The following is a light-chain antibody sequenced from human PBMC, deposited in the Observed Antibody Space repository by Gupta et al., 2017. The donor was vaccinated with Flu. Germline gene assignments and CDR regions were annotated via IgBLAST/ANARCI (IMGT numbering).Light chain of an antibody. Sequence: EIVLTQAPGTLSLSPGERATLSCRASLTISYNYLAWYQQKPGQAPRLLIYGASSRATGAPDRFSGSGSGTDFTLTISSLEPEDSAVYYCQHDDNSPTTFGQGTKMEIK. CDR2: GAS. J-gene: IGKJ1*01. CDR3: QHDDNSPTT. CDR1: LTISYNY. V-gene: IGKV3-20*01.